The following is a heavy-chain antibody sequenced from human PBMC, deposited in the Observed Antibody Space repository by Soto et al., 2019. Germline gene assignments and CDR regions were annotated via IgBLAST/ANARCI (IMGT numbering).Heavy chain of an antibody. CDR1: GFTFDDYA. Sequence: EVQLVESGGGLVQPGRSLRLSCAASGFTFDDYARHWVRQAPGKGLEWVSGISWNSGSIGYADSVKGRFTISRDNAKNSLYLQMNSLRAEDTALYYCAKAGQLLVEGGGYWGQGTLVTVSS. V-gene: IGHV3-9*01. CDR3: AKAGQLLVEGGGY. CDR2: ISWNSGSI. J-gene: IGHJ4*02. D-gene: IGHD2-2*01.